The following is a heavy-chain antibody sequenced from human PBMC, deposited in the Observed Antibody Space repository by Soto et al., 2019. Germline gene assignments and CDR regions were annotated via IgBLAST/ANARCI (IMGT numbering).Heavy chain of an antibody. CDR1: GFTFSSYA. V-gene: IGHV3-23*01. J-gene: IGHJ4*02. CDR3: AKEPGYSSGWGPFDY. Sequence: EVQLLESGGGLVQPGGSLRLSCAASGFTFSSYAMSWVRQAPGKGLEWVSAISGSGRSTYYADPVKGRFTVSRDNSKNTLYLQMNSRRAEDTAVYYCAKEPGYSSGWGPFDYWGQGTLVTVSS. D-gene: IGHD6-19*01. CDR2: ISGSGRST.